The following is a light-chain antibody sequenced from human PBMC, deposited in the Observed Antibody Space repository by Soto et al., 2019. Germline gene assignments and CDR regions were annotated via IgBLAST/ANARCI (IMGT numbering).Light chain of an antibody. J-gene: IGKJ5*01. V-gene: IGKV3-11*01. CDR3: QQRSSWPIT. CDR2: HAS. CDR1: QSVSNY. Sequence: EIVLTHSPATLSLSPWERATLSCRASQSVSNYLAWYQQKPGQAPRLLIYHASSRATGMPARFGGSGSGTDFTLTISSLEPEDFAIYYCQQRSSWPITFGQGTRLEIK.